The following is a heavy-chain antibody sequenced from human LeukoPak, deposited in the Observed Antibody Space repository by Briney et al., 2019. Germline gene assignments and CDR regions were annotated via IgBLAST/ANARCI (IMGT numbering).Heavy chain of an antibody. D-gene: IGHD3-16*02. Sequence: GGTLRLSCAASGFTFSSYGMSWVRQAPGKGLEWVSAISGSGGSTYYADSVKGRFTISRDNSKNTLYLQMNSLRAEDTAVYYCAGGDVWGSYRNDAFDIWGQGTMVTVSS. CDR3: AGGDVWGSYRNDAFDI. CDR2: ISGSGGST. J-gene: IGHJ3*02. V-gene: IGHV3-23*01. CDR1: GFTFSSYG.